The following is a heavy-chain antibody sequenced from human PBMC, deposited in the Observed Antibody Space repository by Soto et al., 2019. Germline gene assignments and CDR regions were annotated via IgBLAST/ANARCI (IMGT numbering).Heavy chain of an antibody. V-gene: IGHV3-74*01. CDR1: GFTFSSYW. J-gene: IGHJ4*02. CDR3: ARSLSISPDY. CDR2: INGDGSYT. D-gene: IGHD4-4*01. Sequence: PGGSLRLSCAASGFTFSSYWMHWVRQAPGKGLVWVSRINGDGSYTGYADSVKGRFTISRDNAKNTLYLQVNILRAEDTAVYFCARSLSISPDYWGQGTLVTVSS.